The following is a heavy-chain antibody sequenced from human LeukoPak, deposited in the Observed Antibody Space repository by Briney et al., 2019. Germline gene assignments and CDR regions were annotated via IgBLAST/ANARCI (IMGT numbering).Heavy chain of an antibody. CDR1: GFTFSSYS. D-gene: IGHD3-3*01. V-gene: IGHV3-48*01. CDR2: ISSSGSTT. CDR3: EKVPVTYFWSGQFYYYYMDH. Sequence: GGSLRLSCAASGFTFSSYSMNWVRQAPGKGLEWVSYISSSGSTTYYADSVKGRFTISRDNAKNTLYLQMNSLRAEDTAVYYCEKVPVTYFWSGQFYYYYMDHWGKGTTVTLSS. J-gene: IGHJ6*03.